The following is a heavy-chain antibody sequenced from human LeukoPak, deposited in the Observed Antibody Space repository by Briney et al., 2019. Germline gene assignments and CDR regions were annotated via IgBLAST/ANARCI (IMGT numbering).Heavy chain of an antibody. CDR3: TRNSLDY. J-gene: IGHJ4*02. V-gene: IGHV3-9*01. Sequence: GGSLRLSCVTSGFTFERYVMHWMRLAPGKGLECVSSIHPNNGGVGYAASVKGRFAISRDNARNSLYLEMTSLRPEDTAVYYCTRNSLDYWGLGTLVTVSS. CDR1: GFTFERYV. CDR2: IHPNNGGV.